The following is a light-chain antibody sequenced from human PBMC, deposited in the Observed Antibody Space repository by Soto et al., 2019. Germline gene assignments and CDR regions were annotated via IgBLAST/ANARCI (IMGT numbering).Light chain of an antibody. CDR1: QSISTY. CDR2: GAS. CDR3: QQYYSIPFT. J-gene: IGKJ5*01. Sequence: DIQITQSPSTPSANVEDRVTITCRASQSISTYLNWYHQKPGKAPDLLIYGASSLKSGVPSRFSGSGSGTDFTLTITGVQPVDFATYYCQQYYSIPFTFGLGGRLEI. V-gene: IGKV1-39*01.